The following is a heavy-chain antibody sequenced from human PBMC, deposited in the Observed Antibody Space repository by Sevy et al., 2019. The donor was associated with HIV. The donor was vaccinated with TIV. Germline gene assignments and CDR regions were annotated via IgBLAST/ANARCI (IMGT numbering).Heavy chain of an antibody. CDR1: GFTFNTYA. CDR3: ARDPLYHYGSRTFYRFYYGMDV. CDR2: IWNDGSEK. Sequence: GGSLRLSCAASGFTFNTYAMHWVRQPPGKGLEWVAVIWNDGSEKYYADSVEGRFTISRDNSKNMLYLRMNSLRAEDTAVFFCARDPLYHYGSRTFYRFYYGMDVWGQGTTVTVSS. D-gene: IGHD3-10*01. J-gene: IGHJ6*02. V-gene: IGHV3-33*01.